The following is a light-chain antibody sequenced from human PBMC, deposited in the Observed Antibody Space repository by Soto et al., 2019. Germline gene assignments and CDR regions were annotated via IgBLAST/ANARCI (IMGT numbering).Light chain of an antibody. CDR3: GSWDSSLSAYV. CDR1: SSNIGSAY. V-gene: IGLV1-47*01. Sequence: QSVLTQPPSASGTPGQTVTISCSGSSSNIGSAYIYWYQHLPGTAPKLLIYRNNQRPSGIPDRFSGSKSGTSATLGITGFQTGDEADYYCGSWDSSLSAYVFGTGTKLTVL. CDR2: RNN. J-gene: IGLJ1*01.